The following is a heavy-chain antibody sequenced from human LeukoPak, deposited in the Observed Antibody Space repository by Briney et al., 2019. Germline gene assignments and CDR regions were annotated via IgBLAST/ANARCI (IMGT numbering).Heavy chain of an antibody. D-gene: IGHD3-3*01. Sequence: SETLSLTCAVSGGSISSSNWWSWVRQPPGKGLEWIGEIYHSGSTNYNPSLKSRVTISVDKSMNQFSLKLSSVTAADTAVYYCARGAYYDFWSAIDYWGQGTLVTVSS. V-gene: IGHV4-4*02. J-gene: IGHJ4*02. CDR3: ARGAYYDFWSAIDY. CDR2: IYHSGST. CDR1: GGSISSSNW.